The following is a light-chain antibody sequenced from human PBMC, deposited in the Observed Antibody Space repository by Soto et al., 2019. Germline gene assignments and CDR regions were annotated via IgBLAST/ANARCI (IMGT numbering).Light chain of an antibody. CDR3: QQRSHWRT. CDR2: GAS. J-gene: IGKJ1*01. V-gene: IGKV3D-20*02. Sequence: EIALTPSPGTLSLSPRETAPLSCMASRSVSSNYLAWYQQKPGQAPRLLIYGASNRATDIPDRFSGSGSGTDFTLTISRLEPEDFAVYYCQQRSHWRTFGQGTKVDIK. CDR1: RSVSSNY.